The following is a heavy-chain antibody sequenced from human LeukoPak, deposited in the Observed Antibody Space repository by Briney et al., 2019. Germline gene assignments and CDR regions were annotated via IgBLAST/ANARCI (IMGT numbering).Heavy chain of an antibody. CDR1: GGSISSSSYY. Sequence: SETLFLTCTVSGGSISSSSYYWGWIRQPPGKGLEWIGNIYYSGSTYYNPSLKSRVTISVDTSKNQFSLKLSSVTAADTAVYYCASYDILTGYQYYFDYWGQGTLVTVSS. V-gene: IGHV4-39*01. J-gene: IGHJ4*02. CDR2: IYYSGST. CDR3: ASYDILTGYQYYFDY. D-gene: IGHD3-9*01.